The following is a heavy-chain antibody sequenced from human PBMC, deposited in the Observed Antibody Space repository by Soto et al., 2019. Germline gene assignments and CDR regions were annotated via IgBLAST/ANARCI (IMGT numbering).Heavy chain of an antibody. CDR3: VRQGIGNLHGLVDV. V-gene: IGHV4-59*08. Sequence: QVQLQQSGPGLVKPSETLSLTCSVSSGPTSSHNWGWIRQTPGRGLEWIGYVYSTGGTSYNPSLNSRVTISADTSTNHISLTRTSVTAADTAVYYCVRQGIGNLHGLVDVWGQGTTVRVSS. CDR1: SGPTSSHN. J-gene: IGHJ6*02. CDR2: VYSTGGT. D-gene: IGHD1-1*01.